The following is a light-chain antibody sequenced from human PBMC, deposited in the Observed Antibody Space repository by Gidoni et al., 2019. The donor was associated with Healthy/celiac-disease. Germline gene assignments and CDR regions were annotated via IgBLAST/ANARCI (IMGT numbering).Light chain of an antibody. CDR3: SSYTSSSTWV. V-gene: IGLV2-14*03. J-gene: IGLJ3*02. CDR1: SSDVGGYNY. Sequence: QSAPTPPASISGPPGQSITISCTGTSSDVGGYNYVSWYQQHPGKAPKLMIYDVSNRPSGVSNRFSGSKSGNTASLTISGLQAEDEADYYCSSYTSSSTWVFGGGTKLTVL. CDR2: DVS.